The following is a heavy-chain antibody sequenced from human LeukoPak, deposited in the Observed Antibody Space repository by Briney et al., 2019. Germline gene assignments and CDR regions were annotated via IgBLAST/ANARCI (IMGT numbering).Heavy chain of an antibody. CDR1: GFSFRSYG. V-gene: IGHV3-30*18. Sequence: GRSLTLSCAASGFSFRSYGMHWVRQTPGKGLEWVTVISHDGSNKYYADSVKGRFTISRDNSKSTLYLQMNSLRPEDTAVHYCAKDKLQLLILDYFDYWGQGTLVTVSS. J-gene: IGHJ4*02. CDR3: AKDKLQLLILDYFDY. D-gene: IGHD4-11*01. CDR2: ISHDGSNK.